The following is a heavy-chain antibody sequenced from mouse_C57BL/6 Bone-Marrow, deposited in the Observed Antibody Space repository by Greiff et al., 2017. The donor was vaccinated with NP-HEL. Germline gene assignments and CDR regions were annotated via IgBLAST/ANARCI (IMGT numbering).Heavy chain of an antibody. J-gene: IGHJ4*01. CDR2: IYPGSGST. D-gene: IGHD1-1*01. V-gene: IGHV1-55*01. CDR1: GYTFTSYW. Sequence: QVQLKQPGAELVKPGASVKMSCKASGYTFTSYWITWVKQRPGQGLEWIGDIYPGSGSTNYNEKFKSKATLTVDTSSSTAYMQLSSLTSEDSAVYYCARHPITTVNAMDYWGQGTSVTVSS. CDR3: ARHPITTVNAMDY.